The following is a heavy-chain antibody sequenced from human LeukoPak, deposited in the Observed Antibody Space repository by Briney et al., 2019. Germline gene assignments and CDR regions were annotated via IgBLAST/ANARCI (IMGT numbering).Heavy chain of an antibody. CDR3: AAGYYDSSGYYRLDAFDI. D-gene: IGHD3-22*01. CDR1: GYTFTSYA. J-gene: IGHJ3*02. V-gene: IGHV1-3*04. CDR2: INTGNGNT. Sequence: GASVKVSCKASGYTFTSYAMHWVRQAPGQRLECMGWINTGNGNTKYSQKFQERVTITRDMSTSTAYMELSSLRSEDTAVYYCAAGYYDSSGYYRLDAFDIWGQGTMVTVSS.